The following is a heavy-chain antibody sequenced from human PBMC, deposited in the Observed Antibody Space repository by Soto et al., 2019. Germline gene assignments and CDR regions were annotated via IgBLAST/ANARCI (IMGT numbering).Heavy chain of an antibody. CDR1: GFTFSSYA. Sequence: GGSLRLSCAASGFTFSSYAMSWVRQAPGKGLEWVSAISGSGGSTYYADSVKGRFTISRDNSKNTLYLQMNSLRAEDTAVYYCAKDIGYDYVWGSYRYRGAPCDYWGQGT. CDR3: AKDIGYDYVWGSYRYRGAPCDY. V-gene: IGHV3-23*01. CDR2: ISGSGGST. J-gene: IGHJ4*02. D-gene: IGHD3-16*02.